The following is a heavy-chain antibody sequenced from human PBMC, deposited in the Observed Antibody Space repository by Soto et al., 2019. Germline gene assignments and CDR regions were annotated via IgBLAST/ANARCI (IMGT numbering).Heavy chain of an antibody. CDR3: ARGYYYDTSGYYSAFDI. CDR2: VYNNGGT. D-gene: IGHD3-22*01. V-gene: IGHV4-59*01. Sequence: SETLSLTCTVSGGSISSDYWSWIRQPPGKGLEWVGYVYNNGGTKYNPSLKSRVTISVDTSNNQFSLKLTSVTAADTAVYYCARGYYYDTSGYYSAFDIWGQGTMVTVSS. CDR1: GGSISSDY. J-gene: IGHJ3*02.